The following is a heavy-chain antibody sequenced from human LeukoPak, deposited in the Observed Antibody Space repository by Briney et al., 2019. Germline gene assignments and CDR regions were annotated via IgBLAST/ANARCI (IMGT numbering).Heavy chain of an antibody. J-gene: IGHJ6*02. D-gene: IGHD3-10*01. CDR3: AREGGHYYGSGSYTPNFYGMDV. CDR2: ITGSSRYI. CDR1: GFTFSSYS. V-gene: IGHV3-21*01. Sequence: GGSLRLSCAASGFTFSSYSMNWVRQAPGKGLEWVSSITGSSRYIYYADSVKGRFTNSRDNSKNTLYLQMNSLRAEDTAVYYCAREGGHYYGSGSYTPNFYGMDVWGQGTTVTVSS.